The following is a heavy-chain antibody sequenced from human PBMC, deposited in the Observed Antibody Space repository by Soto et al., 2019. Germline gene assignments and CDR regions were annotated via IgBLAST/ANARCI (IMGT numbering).Heavy chain of an antibody. Sequence: PSETLSLTCAVYGGSFSGYYWSWIRQPPGKGLEWIGEINHSGSTNYNPSLKSRVTISVDTSKNQFSLKLSSVTAADTAVYYCARNSRSGYYYRLYYYYGMDVWGQGTTVTVSS. CDR2: INHSGST. CDR3: ARNSRSGYYYRLYYYYGMDV. CDR1: GGSFSGYY. D-gene: IGHD3-22*01. J-gene: IGHJ6*02. V-gene: IGHV4-34*01.